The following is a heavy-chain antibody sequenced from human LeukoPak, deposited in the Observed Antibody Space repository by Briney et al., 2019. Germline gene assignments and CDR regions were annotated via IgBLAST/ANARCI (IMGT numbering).Heavy chain of an antibody. CDR1: GFTFSSYA. D-gene: IGHD3-3*02. J-gene: IGHJ4*02. V-gene: IGHV3-23*01. Sequence: PGASLRLSCAASGFTFSSYAMSWVRQAPGKGLEWVSTISATGGGTVYADSVKGRFTISRDNSENMLLLQMNSLRADDTAVYYCAKDWATLPFRLCSFDSWGQGILVTVSS. CDR3: AKDWATLPFRLCSFDS. CDR2: ISATGGGT.